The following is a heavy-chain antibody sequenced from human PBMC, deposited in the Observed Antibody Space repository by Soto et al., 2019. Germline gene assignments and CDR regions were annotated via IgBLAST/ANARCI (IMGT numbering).Heavy chain of an antibody. V-gene: IGHV3-49*03. Sequence: PGGSLRLSCTASGFTFGDYAMSWFRQAPGKGLEWVGFIRSKAYGGTTEYAASVKGRFTISRDDSKSIAYLQMNSLKTEDTAVNYCTRSLCSGGSCYSIFDYWGQGTLVTVSS. CDR2: IRSKAYGGTT. CDR1: GFTFGDYA. D-gene: IGHD2-15*01. CDR3: TRSLCSGGSCYSIFDY. J-gene: IGHJ4*02.